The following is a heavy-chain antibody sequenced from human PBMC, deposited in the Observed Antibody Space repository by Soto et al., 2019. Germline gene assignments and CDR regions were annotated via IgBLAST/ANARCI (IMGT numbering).Heavy chain of an antibody. CDR2: ITTSSSYR. CDR1: GFTFSTYS. D-gene: IGHD2-15*01. J-gene: IGHJ4*02. Sequence: EVQLVESGGGLVKPGGSLRLSCAASGFTFSTYSMNWVRQAPGKGLEWVSDITTSSSYRFYADSVKGRFTISRDDAKNSLYLQMNSLRVEYTGVYYCARDLGVALATLTLDYWGQGTLVTVSS. V-gene: IGHV3-21*01. CDR3: ARDLGVALATLTLDY.